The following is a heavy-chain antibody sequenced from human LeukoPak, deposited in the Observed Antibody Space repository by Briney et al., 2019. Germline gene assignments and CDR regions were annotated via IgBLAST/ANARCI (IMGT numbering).Heavy chain of an antibody. CDR2: IYASGST. Sequence: SQTLSLTCTVSGGSISSYYWSWIRQPAGKGLEWIGRIYASGSTNYNPSLKSRVTMSVDTSKKQFSLNLSSVTAADTAVYYCARSSRDGFNYWFDPWGQGTLVTVSS. D-gene: IGHD5-24*01. J-gene: IGHJ5*02. CDR3: ARSSRDGFNYWFDP. CDR1: GGSISSYY. V-gene: IGHV4-4*07.